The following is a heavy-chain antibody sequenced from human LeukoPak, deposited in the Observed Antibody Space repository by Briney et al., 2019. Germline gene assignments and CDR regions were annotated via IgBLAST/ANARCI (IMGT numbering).Heavy chain of an antibody. V-gene: IGHV5-51*01. CDR1: GYRFTDYW. CDR2: IYPGDSDT. Sequence: GESLKISCKGSGYRFTDYWIGWVRQMPGKGLEWMGIIYPGDSDTRYSPSFQGQVTISADKSINTAHLQWSSLKASDTAMYYCARGAAGTIPDYYYFGMDVWGQGTKVNV. CDR3: ARGAAGTIPDYYYFGMDV. J-gene: IGHJ6*02. D-gene: IGHD1-7*01.